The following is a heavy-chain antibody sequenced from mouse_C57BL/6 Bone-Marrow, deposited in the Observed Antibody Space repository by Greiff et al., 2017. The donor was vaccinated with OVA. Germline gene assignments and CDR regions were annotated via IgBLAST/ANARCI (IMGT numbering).Heavy chain of an antibody. CDR2: IYPGDGDT. D-gene: IGHD2-1*01. J-gene: IGHJ2*01. V-gene: IGHV1-82*01. Sequence: QVQLQQSGPELVKPGASVKISCKASGYAFSSSWMNWVKQRPGKGLEWMGRIYPGDGDTNYNGKFKGKATLTADKSSSTAYMQLSSLTSEDSAVYFRAVYGNYDYWGQGNTLTVTS. CDR1: GYAFSSSW. CDR3: AVYGNYDY.